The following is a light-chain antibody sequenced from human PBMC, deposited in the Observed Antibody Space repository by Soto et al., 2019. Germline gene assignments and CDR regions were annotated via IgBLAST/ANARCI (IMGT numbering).Light chain of an antibody. CDR3: QQYNNWPPIT. Sequence: EIVMTQSPATLSVSLGERATLSCRASQSVSSNLAWYQQKPGQAPRLLIYGASTRATGIPARFSGSGSGTEFILSISSLQSEDFAVYYCQQYNNWPPITFGQGTRLEIK. J-gene: IGKJ5*01. CDR1: QSVSSN. CDR2: GAS. V-gene: IGKV3-15*01.